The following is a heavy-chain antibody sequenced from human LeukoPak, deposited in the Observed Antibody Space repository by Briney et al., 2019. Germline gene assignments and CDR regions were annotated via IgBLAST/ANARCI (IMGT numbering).Heavy chain of an antibody. Sequence: GGSLRLSCAASGFTFDDFAMHWVRQAPGKGLEWVSLTTGDGGAPYYADSVKGRFTISRDNSKNSLYLQMNSLRTEDTALYFCAKGVSIDYFDYWGQGTLVTVSS. J-gene: IGHJ4*02. V-gene: IGHV3-43*02. CDR1: GFTFDDFA. CDR3: AKGVSIDYFDY. CDR2: TTGDGGAP.